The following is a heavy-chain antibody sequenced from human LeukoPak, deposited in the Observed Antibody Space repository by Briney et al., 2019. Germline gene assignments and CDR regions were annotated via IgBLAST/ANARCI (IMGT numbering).Heavy chain of an antibody. Sequence: SETLSLTCTVSGGSISSSSYYWGWIRQPPGKGLEWIGYIYYSGSTYYNPSLKSRVTISVDTSKNQFSLKLSSVTAADTAVYYCAREEGKQIFTYCSGGSCYSGDAFDIWGQGTMVTVSS. CDR1: GGSISSSSYY. V-gene: IGHV4-31*03. D-gene: IGHD2-15*01. J-gene: IGHJ3*02. CDR3: AREEGKQIFTYCSGGSCYSGDAFDI. CDR2: IYYSGST.